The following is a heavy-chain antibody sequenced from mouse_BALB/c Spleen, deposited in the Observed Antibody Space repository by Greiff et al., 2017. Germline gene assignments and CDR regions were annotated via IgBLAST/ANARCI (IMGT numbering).Heavy chain of an antibody. Sequence: EVQLQQSGPGLVKPSQSLSLTCSVTGYSITSGYYWNWIRQFPGNKLEWMGYISYDGSNNYNPSLKNRISITRDTSKNQFFLKLNSVTTEDTATYYCARDELNCFDYWGQGTTLTVSS. V-gene: IGHV3-6*02. CDR3: ARDELNCFDY. CDR1: GYSITSGYY. J-gene: IGHJ2*01. CDR2: ISYDGSN.